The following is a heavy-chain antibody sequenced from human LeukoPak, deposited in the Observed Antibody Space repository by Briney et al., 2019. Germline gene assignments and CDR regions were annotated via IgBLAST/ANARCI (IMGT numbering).Heavy chain of an antibody. V-gene: IGHV1-18*01. J-gene: IGHJ4*02. CDR1: GYTFTSYG. CDR2: ISAYNGNT. Sequence: ASVKVSCKASGYTFTSYGISWVRQAPGQGLEWMGWISAYNGNTNYAQKFQGRVTITADESTSTAYMELSSLRSEDTAVYYCARSAPVSGRDYWGQGTLVTVSS. CDR3: ARSAPVSGRDY.